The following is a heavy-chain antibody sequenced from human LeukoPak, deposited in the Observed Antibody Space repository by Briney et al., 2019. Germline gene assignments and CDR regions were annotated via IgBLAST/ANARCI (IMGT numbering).Heavy chain of an antibody. Sequence: GGSLRLSCTASGFTFGDYAMSWFRQAPGKGLEWVGFIRSKAYGGTTEYAASVKDRFTISRDDSKSIAYLQMNSLKTEDTAVYYCTRDYDSSVREYFQHWGQGTLVTVSS. D-gene: IGHD3-22*01. CDR2: IRSKAYGGTT. CDR1: GFTFGDYA. V-gene: IGHV3-49*03. CDR3: TRDYDSSVREYFQH. J-gene: IGHJ1*01.